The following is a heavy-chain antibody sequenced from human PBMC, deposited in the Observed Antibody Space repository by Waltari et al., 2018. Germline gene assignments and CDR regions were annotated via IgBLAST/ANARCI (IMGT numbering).Heavy chain of an antibody. V-gene: IGHV4-31*01. CDR2: IDYSGCT. CDR3: ARGEAYYYDSSGYYFDY. Sequence: QVQLQESGPGLVKPSQTLSLTCTVSGGSISSGGYYWSWIRQHPGKGLEWIGYIDYSGCTYDNPSLKSLVTISVDTSRNQFSLKLSSVTAADTAVYYCARGEAYYYDSSGYYFDYWGQGTLVTVSS. J-gene: IGHJ4*02. CDR1: GGSISSGGYY. D-gene: IGHD3-22*01.